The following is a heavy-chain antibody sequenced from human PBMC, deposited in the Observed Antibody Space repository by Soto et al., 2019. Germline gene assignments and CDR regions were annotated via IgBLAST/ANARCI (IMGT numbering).Heavy chain of an antibody. CDR1: GFTFSSYA. J-gene: IGHJ6*02. V-gene: IGHV3-64*01. D-gene: IGHD2-21*01. Sequence: GGFLRLSCAGSGFTFSSYAMHWVRQAPGKGLEYVSAISSNGDNTDYANSVKGRFTISRDNSKNTLYLQMGSLRVEDMAVYYCARRIPFGYGMDVWGQGTTVTVSS. CDR3: ARRIPFGYGMDV. CDR2: ISSNGDNT.